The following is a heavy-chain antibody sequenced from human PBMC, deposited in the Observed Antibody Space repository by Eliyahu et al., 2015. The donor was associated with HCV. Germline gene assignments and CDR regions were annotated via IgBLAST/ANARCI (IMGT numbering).Heavy chain of an antibody. D-gene: IGHD3-9*01. CDR2: ISSSSSYI. CDR1: GFTXSSYS. V-gene: IGHV3-21*01. Sequence: EVQLVESGGGLVKPGGSLRLSCAASGFTXSSYSMNWVRQAPGKGLEWVSSISSSSSYIYYADSVKGRFTISRDNAKNSLYLQMNSLRAEDTAVYYCARVPGWIAGWVEDAFDIWGQGTMVTVSS. CDR3: ARVPGWIAGWVEDAFDI. J-gene: IGHJ3*02.